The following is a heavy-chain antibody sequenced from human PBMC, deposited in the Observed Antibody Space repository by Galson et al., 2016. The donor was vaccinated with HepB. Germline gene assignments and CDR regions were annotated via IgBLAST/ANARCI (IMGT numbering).Heavy chain of an antibody. Sequence: SETLSLTCSVSGDSVSSDVYYWSWIRQPPGKGLEWIGYIYYSGSTNYHPSLKSRVTISVDTSRTQFSLKLTSVTAADTAVYYCAREETGRLPLDYWGQGTLVTVSS. CDR2: IYYSGST. V-gene: IGHV4-61*08. CDR1: GDSVSSDVYY. D-gene: IGHD1-1*01. J-gene: IGHJ4*02. CDR3: AREETGRLPLDY.